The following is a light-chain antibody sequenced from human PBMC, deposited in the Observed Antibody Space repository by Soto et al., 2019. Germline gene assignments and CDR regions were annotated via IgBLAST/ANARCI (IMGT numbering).Light chain of an antibody. Sequence: QPVLTQPPSVSGAPGQRVTISCTGSSSNIGAGYDVHWYQQLPGTAPKLLIYGNSNRPSGVPDRFSGSKSGTSASLAIPGLQAEDEADYYCHSYDSSLSVVFGGGTKLTVL. CDR2: GNS. CDR1: SSNIGAGYD. V-gene: IGLV1-40*01. CDR3: HSYDSSLSVV. J-gene: IGLJ2*01.